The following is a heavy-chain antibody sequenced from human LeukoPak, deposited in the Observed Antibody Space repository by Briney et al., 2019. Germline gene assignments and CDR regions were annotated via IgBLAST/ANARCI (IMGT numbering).Heavy chain of an antibody. CDR1: GGSISSYY. CDR3: ARTSGGRYFDWLL. V-gene: IGHV4-59*01. CDR2: IYYSGSS. Sequence: SETLSLTCTVSGGSISSYYWSWIRQPPGKRLEWIGYIYYSGSSNYNPSLKSRVTISVDTSKNQFSLKLSSVTAADTAVYYCARTSGGRYFDWLLWGQGTLVTVSS. D-gene: IGHD3-9*01. J-gene: IGHJ4*02.